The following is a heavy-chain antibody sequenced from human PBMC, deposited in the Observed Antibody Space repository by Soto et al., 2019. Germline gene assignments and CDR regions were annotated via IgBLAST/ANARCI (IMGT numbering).Heavy chain of an antibody. D-gene: IGHD2-21*02. CDR2: IGAYNGNT. CDR3: ARAGAEVTTHFDS. V-gene: IGHV1-18*01. Sequence: QVQLVQSGGEVKKSGASVKVSCKASGYTYSDYGISWVRQAPGQGLEWMGWIGAYNGNTNYAENLQDRVTLTTDTSTSTAYMELRNLRSDDTAVYCCARAGAEVTTHFDSWGQGALVTVSS. J-gene: IGHJ4*02. CDR1: GYTYSDYG.